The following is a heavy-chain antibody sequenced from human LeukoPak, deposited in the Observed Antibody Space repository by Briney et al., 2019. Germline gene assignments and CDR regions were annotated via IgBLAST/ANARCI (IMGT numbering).Heavy chain of an antibody. J-gene: IGHJ4*02. Sequence: PSETLSLTCTVSDGSISSGDYYWSWIRHPPGKGLEWIGYIYYSGSTYYNPSLKSRVTISVDTSKNQFSLKLSSVTAADTAVYYCARDGCGGDCYSDWGQGTLVTVSS. CDR3: ARDGCGGDCYSD. V-gene: IGHV4-30-4*08. CDR2: IYYSGST. D-gene: IGHD2-21*01. CDR1: DGSISSGDYY.